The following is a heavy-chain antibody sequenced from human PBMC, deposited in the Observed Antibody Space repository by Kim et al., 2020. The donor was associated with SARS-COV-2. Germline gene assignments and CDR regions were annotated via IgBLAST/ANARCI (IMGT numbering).Heavy chain of an antibody. CDR1: GFTVSSNY. V-gene: IGHV3-53*01. CDR2: IYSGGST. D-gene: IGHD3-22*01. Sequence: GGSLRLSCAASGFTVSSNYMSWVRQAPGKGLEWVSVIYSGGSTYYADSVKGRFTISRDNYKNTLYLQMNSLRAEDTAVYYCARQYYYDSSGYALDYWGQGTLVTVSS. J-gene: IGHJ4*02. CDR3: ARQYYYDSSGYALDY.